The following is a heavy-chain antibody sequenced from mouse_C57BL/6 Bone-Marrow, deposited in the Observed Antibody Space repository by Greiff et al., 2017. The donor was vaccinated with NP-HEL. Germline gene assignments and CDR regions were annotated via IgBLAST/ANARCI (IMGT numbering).Heavy chain of an antibody. V-gene: IGHV14-4*01. CDR2: IDPENGDT. Sequence: VQLQQSGAELVRPGASVKLSCTASGFNIKDDYMHWVKQRPEQGLEWIGWIDPENGDTEYASKFQGKATITADTSSNTAYLQLSSLTSEDTAVYYCTTDYYGSSPAYWGQGTLVTVSA. J-gene: IGHJ3*01. D-gene: IGHD1-1*01. CDR1: GFNIKDDY. CDR3: TTDYYGSSPAY.